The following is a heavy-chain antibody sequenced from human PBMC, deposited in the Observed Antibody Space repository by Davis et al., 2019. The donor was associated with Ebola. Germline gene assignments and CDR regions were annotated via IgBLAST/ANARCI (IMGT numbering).Heavy chain of an antibody. CDR1: GVSISSYY. V-gene: IGHV4-59*01. CDR3: ARRRSSLDP. D-gene: IGHD3-16*01. CDR2: IYYSGST. J-gene: IGHJ5*02. Sequence: MPSETLSLTCTVSGVSISSYYWSWIRQPPGKGLEWIGYIYYSGSTNYNPSLKSRVTISVDTTKNHFSLKLSSVTAADTAVYYCARRRSSLDPWGQGTLVTVSS.